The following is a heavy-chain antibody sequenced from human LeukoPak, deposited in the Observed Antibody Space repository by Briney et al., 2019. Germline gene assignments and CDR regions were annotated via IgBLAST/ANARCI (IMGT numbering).Heavy chain of an antibody. CDR1: SYTFSDYG. CDR2: ISAYNGNT. V-gene: IGHV1-18*01. J-gene: IGHJ3*02. Sequence: ASVKVSCKASSYTFSDYGVSWVRQAPGQGLEWMGRISAYNGNTNYAQKLQGRVTMTTDTSTTTAYMELRSLRSDDTAVYYCARDEALAFDIWGQGTMVTVSS. CDR3: ARDEALAFDI.